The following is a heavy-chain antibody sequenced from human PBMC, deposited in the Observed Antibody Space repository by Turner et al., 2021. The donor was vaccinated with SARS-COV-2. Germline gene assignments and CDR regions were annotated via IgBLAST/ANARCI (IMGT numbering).Heavy chain of an antibody. J-gene: IGHJ2*01. CDR2: ISSSGSTI. Sequence: EVQLVESGGGLVQPGGSLRLSCAASGFTFTSYEFNWGRQAPGKGLGWVSYISSSGSTIYYADSVKGRFTISRDNAKNSLYLQMNSLRAEDTAVYYCARDQYYDSSGYYFFRASYFDLWGRGTLVTVSS. CDR3: ARDQYYDSSGYYFFRASYFDL. V-gene: IGHV3-48*03. D-gene: IGHD3-22*01. CDR1: GFTFTSYE.